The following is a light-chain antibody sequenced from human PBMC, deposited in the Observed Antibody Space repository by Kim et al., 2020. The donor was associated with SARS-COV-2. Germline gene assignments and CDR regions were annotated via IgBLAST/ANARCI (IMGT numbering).Light chain of an antibody. CDR1: LLAKKY. CDR2: EDT. V-gene: IGLV3-27*01. J-gene: IGLJ3*02. Sequence: SYELTQPSSVSVSPGQTATITCSGDLLAKKYARWFQQKPGQAPVVVIYEDTKRPSGIPERFSGSSSGTTVTLTISGAQIEDEADYYCYSATDNNRVFGGGTKVTVL. CDR3: YSATDNNRV.